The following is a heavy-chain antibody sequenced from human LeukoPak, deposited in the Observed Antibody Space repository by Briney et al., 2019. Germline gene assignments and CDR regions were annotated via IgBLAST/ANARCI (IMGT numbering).Heavy chain of an antibody. J-gene: IGHJ1*01. CDR1: GYTFTSYG. V-gene: IGHV1-18*01. CDR2: ISAYNGNT. CDR3: ASAIDYGGNSGYFQH. D-gene: IGHD4-23*01. Sequence: VASVKVSCNASGYTFTSYGISWVRQAPGQGLEWMGWISAYNGNTNYAQKLQGRVTMTTDTSTSTAYMELRSLRSDDTAVYYCASAIDYGGNSGYFQHWGQGTLVTVSS.